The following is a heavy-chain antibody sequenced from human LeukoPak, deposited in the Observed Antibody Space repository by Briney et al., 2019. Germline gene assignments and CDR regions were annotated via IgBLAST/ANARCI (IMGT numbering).Heavy chain of an antibody. CDR2: ISAYNGNT. CDR3: ARDRLRGWSPHFDY. D-gene: IGHD6-19*01. CDR1: GYTFTSYG. V-gene: IGHV1-18*01. J-gene: IGHJ4*02. Sequence: GASVKVSCKASGYTFTSYGISWVRQAPGQGLEWMGWISAYNGNTNYAQKLQGRVTMTTDTSSSTAYMELRSLRSDDTAVYYCARDRLRGWSPHFDYWGQGTLVTVSS.